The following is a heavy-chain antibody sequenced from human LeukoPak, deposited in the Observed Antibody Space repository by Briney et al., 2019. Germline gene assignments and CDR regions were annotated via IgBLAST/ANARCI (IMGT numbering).Heavy chain of an antibody. J-gene: IGHJ4*02. CDR1: GYTFTDYN. D-gene: IGHD1-1*01. CDR2: IVSNSGGT. V-gene: IGHV1-2*06. Sequence: ASVKVSCKASGYTFTDYNTHWVRQAPGQGLEWMGRIVSNSGGTNYAQKFQGRVTMTRDTSISTAYMELSSLRSDDTAVYYCARGDNFGFDHWGQGTLVTVSS. CDR3: ARGDNFGFDH.